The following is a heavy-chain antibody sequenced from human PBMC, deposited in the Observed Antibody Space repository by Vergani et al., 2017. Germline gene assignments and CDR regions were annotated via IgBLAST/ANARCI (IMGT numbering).Heavy chain of an antibody. CDR2: IKSKTYCGTT. CDR3: TSTWIQLWLGDNGMDV. D-gene: IGHD5-18*01. Sequence: EVQLVESGGGLVKPGGSLRLSCAASGFTFSNAWMSWVRQAPGKGLEWVGRIKSKTYCGTTDYPEPVKGRFTISRDDSKNTLYLQMNSLRTEETAVYYGTSTWIQLWLGDNGMDVWGQGTTVTVSS. V-gene: IGHV3-15*01. J-gene: IGHJ6*02. CDR1: GFTFSNAW.